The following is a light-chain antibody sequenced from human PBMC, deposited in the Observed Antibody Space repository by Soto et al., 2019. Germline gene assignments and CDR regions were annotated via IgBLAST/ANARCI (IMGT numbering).Light chain of an antibody. CDR2: DVT. Sequence: QSALTQPASVSGSPGQSITISCTGTSSDVGGYNYVSWYQQHPGKAPKLMIYDVTSRPSVVSNRFSGSKSDNMASLTISGLQAEDEADYYCSSYTSTSTLVVFGGGTKLTVL. CDR3: SSYTSTSTLVV. V-gene: IGLV2-14*01. CDR1: SSDVGGYNY. J-gene: IGLJ2*01.